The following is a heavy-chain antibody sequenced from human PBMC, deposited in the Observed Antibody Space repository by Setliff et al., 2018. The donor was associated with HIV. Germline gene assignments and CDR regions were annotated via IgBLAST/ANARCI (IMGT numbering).Heavy chain of an antibody. V-gene: IGHV4-59*01. CDR1: GGSISNYY. D-gene: IGHD3-10*01. CDR2: IYYTGST. J-gene: IGHJ3*01. CDR3: ARGDNYYYTSGTFHNGLDCFDF. Sequence: PSETLSLTCTVSGGSISNYYWNWIRQPPGKGLEWIGYIYYTGSTNYDPSLKSRVTISLDTSKDQFSLKLSSVTAADTAIYYCARGDNYYYTSGTFHNGLDCFDFWGQGTMVT.